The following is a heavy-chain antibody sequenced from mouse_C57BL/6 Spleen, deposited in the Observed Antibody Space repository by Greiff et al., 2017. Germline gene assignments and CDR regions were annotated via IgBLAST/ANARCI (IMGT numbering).Heavy chain of an antibody. CDR1: GFTFSSYG. D-gene: IGHD3-3*01. CDR2: ISSGGSYT. J-gene: IGHJ4*01. V-gene: IGHV5-6*01. Sequence: EVKVVESGGDLVKPGGSLKLSCAASGFTFSSYGMSWVRQTPDKRLEWVATISSGGSYTYYPDSVKGRFTISRDNAKNTLYLQMSSLKSEDTAMYYCARAGDGNAMDYWGQGTSVTVSS. CDR3: ARAGDGNAMDY.